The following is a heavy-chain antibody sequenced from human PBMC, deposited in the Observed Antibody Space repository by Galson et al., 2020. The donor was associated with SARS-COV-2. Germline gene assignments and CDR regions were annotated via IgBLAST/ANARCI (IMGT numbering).Heavy chain of an antibody. CDR3: VKGGGDAGGGYVDY. Sequence: GESLKISCAASGFTFSNSGMHWVRQAPGKGLEWVALISYHGSNLYYADSVEGRFTISRDKFRNTVVLEMNSLKTEDTAAYYCVKGGGDAGGGYVDYWGQGALVTVAS. J-gene: IGHJ4*02. CDR1: GFTFSNSG. CDR2: ISYHGSNL. V-gene: IGHV3-30*18. D-gene: IGHD2-21*01.